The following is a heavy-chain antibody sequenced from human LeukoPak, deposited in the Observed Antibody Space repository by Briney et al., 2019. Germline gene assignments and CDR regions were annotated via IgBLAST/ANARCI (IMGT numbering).Heavy chain of an antibody. CDR3: ASRTVRNIAVRRRAMDV. V-gene: IGHV4-34*01. CDR1: GGSFSGYY. J-gene: IGHJ6*02. D-gene: IGHD6-6*01. Sequence: SETLSLTCAVYGGSFSGYYWSWIRQPPGKGLEWIGEINHSGSTNYNPSLKSRVTISVDTSKNQFSLKLSSVTAADTAVYYCASRTVRNIAVRRRAMDVWGQGTTVTVSS. CDR2: INHSGST.